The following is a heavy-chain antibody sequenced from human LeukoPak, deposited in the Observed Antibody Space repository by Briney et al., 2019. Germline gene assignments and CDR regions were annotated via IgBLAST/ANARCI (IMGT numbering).Heavy chain of an antibody. V-gene: IGHV4-34*01. CDR1: GGSISSYY. Sequence: PSETLSLTCTVSGGSISSYYWSWIRQPPGKGLEWIGEINHSGSTNYNPSLKSRVTISVDTSKNQFSLKLSSVTAADTAVYYCARRFKVGALDYWGQGTLVTVSS. CDR3: ARRFKVGALDY. J-gene: IGHJ4*02. D-gene: IGHD1-26*01. CDR2: INHSGST.